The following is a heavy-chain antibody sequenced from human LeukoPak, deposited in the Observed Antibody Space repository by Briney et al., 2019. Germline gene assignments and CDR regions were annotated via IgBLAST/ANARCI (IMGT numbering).Heavy chain of an antibody. J-gene: IGHJ4*02. Sequence: PGGSLRLSCAASGFTFSSYGMHWVRQAPGKGLEWVAFIRYDGSNKYYADSVKGRFTISRDNAKNSLYLQMNSLRAEDTAVYYCAREGSYHHPLDYWGQGTLVTVSS. CDR2: IRYDGSNK. CDR3: AREGSYHHPLDY. CDR1: GFTFSSYG. V-gene: IGHV3-30*02.